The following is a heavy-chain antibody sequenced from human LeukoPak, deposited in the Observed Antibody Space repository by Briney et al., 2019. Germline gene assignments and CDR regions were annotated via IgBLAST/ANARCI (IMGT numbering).Heavy chain of an antibody. Sequence: ASVKVSCKASGYTFTSYGISWVRQAPGQGLEWMGWISAYNGNTNYAQKLQGRVTMTTDTSTSTAYMELRSLRSDDTAVYYCARDLLSERWLQLGFDYWGQGTLVTVSS. J-gene: IGHJ4*02. CDR3: ARDLLSERWLQLGFDY. CDR2: ISAYNGNT. CDR1: GYTFTSYG. V-gene: IGHV1-18*01. D-gene: IGHD5-24*01.